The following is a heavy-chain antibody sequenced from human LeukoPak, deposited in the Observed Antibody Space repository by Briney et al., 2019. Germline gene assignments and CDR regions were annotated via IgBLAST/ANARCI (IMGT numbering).Heavy chain of an antibody. J-gene: IGHJ6*03. CDR2: ISGGGISGGNT. CDR1: GFTFSSYA. CDR3: AKVGLRSSGWTNYYYYMDV. Sequence: GGSLRLSCAASGFTFSSYAMSWVRQAPGKGLEWVSNISGGGISGGNTYYADSVKGRFTISRDNSKNTLYLQMNSLRAEDTAVYYCAKVGLRSSGWTNYYYYMDVWGKGTTVTISS. D-gene: IGHD6-19*01. V-gene: IGHV3-23*01.